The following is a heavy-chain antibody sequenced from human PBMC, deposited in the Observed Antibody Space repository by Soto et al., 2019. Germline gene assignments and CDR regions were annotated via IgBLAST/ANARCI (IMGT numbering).Heavy chain of an antibody. V-gene: IGHV1-18*01. D-gene: IGHD2-21*02. CDR2: ISAYNGNI. Sequence: QVQLVQSGAEVKKPGASVKVSCKASGYTFTNYGISWVRQAPGQGLEWMGWISAYNGNINYAQKLQGRVIMTTDTSTSTAYMEPRSLRSDGTAMYYCASSYGGSNCYSNVRLEYYYYGMDVWGQGTTVTVSS. CDR1: GYTFTNYG. J-gene: IGHJ6*01. CDR3: ASSYGGSNCYSNVRLEYYYYGMDV.